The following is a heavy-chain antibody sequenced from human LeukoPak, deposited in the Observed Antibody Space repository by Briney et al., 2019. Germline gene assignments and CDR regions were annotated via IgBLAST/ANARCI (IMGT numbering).Heavy chain of an antibody. J-gene: IGHJ4*02. CDR1: GFTFSSYS. Sequence: GGSLRLSCAASGFTFSSYSMNWVRQAPGKGLEGASSISSSRSYIYYADSVKGRFTISRDNAKNSLYLQMNSLRAEDTAVYYCARALRFGGFDYWGQGTLVTVSS. V-gene: IGHV3-21*01. D-gene: IGHD3-10*01. CDR3: ARALRFGGFDY. CDR2: ISSSRSYI.